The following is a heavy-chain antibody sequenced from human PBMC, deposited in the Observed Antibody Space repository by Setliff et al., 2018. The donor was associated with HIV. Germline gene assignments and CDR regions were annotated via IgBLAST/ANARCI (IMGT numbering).Heavy chain of an antibody. D-gene: IGHD3-3*01. V-gene: IGHV4-39*01. CDR3: ASHISDFLSNYQTPFDY. CDR1: GGSFTSRSYY. J-gene: IGHJ4*02. Sequence: NPSETLSLTCTVSGGSFTSRSYYWGWIRQPPGKGLEWIGSIYYSGSTYYNPSLKSRVTISVDTSKNQCSLNLSAVTVADTAVYYCASHISDFLSNYQTPFDYWGQGTLVTAPQ. CDR2: IYYSGST.